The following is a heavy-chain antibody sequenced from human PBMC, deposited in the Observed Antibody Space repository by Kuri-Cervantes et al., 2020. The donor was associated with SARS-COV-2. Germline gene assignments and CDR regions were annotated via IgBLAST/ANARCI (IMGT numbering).Heavy chain of an antibody. J-gene: IGHJ6*03. Sequence: GSLRLSCTVSGGSISSHYWSWIRQPAGKGLEWIGRIYTSGSTNYNPSLKSRVTMSVDTSKNQFSLKLSSVTAADTAVYYCARDRMWEPNRYYYYYYYMDVWGKGTTVTVSS. CDR2: IYTSGST. CDR1: GGSISSHY. V-gene: IGHV4-4*07. CDR3: ARDRMWEPNRYYYYYYYMDV. D-gene: IGHD1-26*01.